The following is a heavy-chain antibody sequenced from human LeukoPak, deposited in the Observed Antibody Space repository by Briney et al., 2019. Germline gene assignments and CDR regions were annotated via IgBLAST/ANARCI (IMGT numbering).Heavy chain of an antibody. CDR1: GXSFASYW. V-gene: IGHV5-51*01. D-gene: IGHD2-21*02. Sequence: GESLKISSKSSGXSFASYWIGWVRHMPGKGLEWIGVIYPGDSTTRYSPSFQGRVTISADKSISTAYLQWRSLKASDTAMYYCARGDIVVVTATQGYNWFDAWGQGTLVTVSS. CDR2: IYPGDSTT. J-gene: IGHJ5*02. CDR3: ARGDIVVVTATQGYNWFDA.